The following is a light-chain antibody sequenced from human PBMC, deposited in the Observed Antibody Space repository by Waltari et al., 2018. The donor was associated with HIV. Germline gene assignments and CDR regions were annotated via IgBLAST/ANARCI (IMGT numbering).Light chain of an antibody. CDR2: DAA. V-gene: IGKV3D-20*01. CDR1: QSVISSY. CDR3: QQYGSSPNT. J-gene: IGKJ2*01. Sequence: EIVLTQSPATLSLSPGERATLSCGASQSVISSYLAWYQQKPGLAPRLLICDAASRATGIPDRFSGSGSGTDFTLTISRLEPEDFAVYYCQQYGSSPNTFGQGTKLEIK.